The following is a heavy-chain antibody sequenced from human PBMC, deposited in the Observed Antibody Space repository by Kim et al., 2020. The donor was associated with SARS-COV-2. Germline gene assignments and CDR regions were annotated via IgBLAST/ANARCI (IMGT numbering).Heavy chain of an antibody. V-gene: IGHV4-34*01. CDR2: INHSGST. J-gene: IGHJ3*01. D-gene: IGHD2-15*01. Sequence: SETLSLTCAVYGGSFSGYYWSWIRQPPGKGLEWIGEINHSGSTNYNPSLKSRVTISVDTSKNQFSLKLSSVTAADTAVYYCARESKRGYCSGGSCYYKIPRLSPAWGQGTMVTVSS. CDR3: ARESKRGYCSGGSCYYKIPRLSPA. CDR1: GGSFSGYY.